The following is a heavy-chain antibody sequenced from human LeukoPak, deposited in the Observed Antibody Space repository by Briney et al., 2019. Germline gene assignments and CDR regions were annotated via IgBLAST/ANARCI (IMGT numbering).Heavy chain of an antibody. J-gene: IGHJ6*02. D-gene: IGHD4/OR15-4a*01. CDR1: GGSISSYY. CDR2: IYYSGST. Sequence: PSETLSLTCTVSGGSISSYYWSWIRQPPGKGLEWIGYIYYSGSTNYNPSLKSRVTISVDTSKNQFSLKLSSVTAADTAVYYCVREVRYGMDVWGQGTTVTVSS. V-gene: IGHV4-59*12. CDR3: VREVRYGMDV.